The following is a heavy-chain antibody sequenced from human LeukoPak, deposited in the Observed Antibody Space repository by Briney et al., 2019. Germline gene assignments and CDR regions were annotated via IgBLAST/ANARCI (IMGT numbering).Heavy chain of an antibody. CDR3: ARDQITMVRGATGDAFDI. CDR2: IVQDGNAK. V-gene: IGHV3-7*01. J-gene: IGHJ3*02. CDR1: GFTFSSYW. Sequence: GGSLRLSCAASGFTFSSYWMSWVRQAPGKGLEWVANIVQDGNAKYYVGSVKGRFTISRDNAKNSLHLQMNSLRAEDTAVYYCARDQITMVRGATGDAFDIWGQGTKVTVSS. D-gene: IGHD3-10*01.